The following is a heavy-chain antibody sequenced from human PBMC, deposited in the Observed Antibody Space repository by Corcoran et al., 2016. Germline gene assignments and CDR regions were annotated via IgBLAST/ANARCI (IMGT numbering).Heavy chain of an antibody. CDR2: IYSGGST. V-gene: IGHV3-53*01. D-gene: IGHD3-22*01. CDR3: AGGYYDSSGYSSMGYGMDV. CDR1: GFTVSSDY. Sequence: EVQLVESGVGLIQPGGYLRLSCAASGFTVSSDYMRWVRQAPGKGLEWVSVIYSGGSTYYADSVKGRFTIARDNSKNTLYLQMNSLRAEGPAVYYCAGGYYDSSGYSSMGYGMDVWGQGTTVTVSS. J-gene: IGHJ6*02.